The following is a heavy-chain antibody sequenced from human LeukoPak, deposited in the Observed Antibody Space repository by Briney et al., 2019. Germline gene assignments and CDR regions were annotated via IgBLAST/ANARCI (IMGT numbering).Heavy chain of an antibody. CDR2: ITPLVSTT. D-gene: IGHD1-26*01. J-gene: IGHJ4*02. CDR3: ARGNGTYTPSDH. Sequence: SVKVSCKASGGISHPYAIAWLRQAPGQGLEWMGGITPLVSTTVYARKLQGRVTFTADEATRTVYMELRSLSSDDTAIYYCARGNGTYTPSDHWGQGTLVTVSS. V-gene: IGHV1-69*01. CDR1: GGISHPYA.